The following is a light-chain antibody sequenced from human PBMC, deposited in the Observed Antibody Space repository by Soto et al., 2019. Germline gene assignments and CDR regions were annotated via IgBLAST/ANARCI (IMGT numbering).Light chain of an antibody. CDR2: EVS. J-gene: IGLJ1*01. CDR3: SSYTSSSTLYV. Sequence: QSALTQPASVSASPGQSITISCTGTSSDVGGYNYVSWYQHHPGKAPKLMIFEVSNRPSGVSDRFSGSKSGNTASLTISGLQAEDEADYYCSSYTSSSTLYVFGTGTKVTVL. CDR1: SSDVGGYNY. V-gene: IGLV2-14*01.